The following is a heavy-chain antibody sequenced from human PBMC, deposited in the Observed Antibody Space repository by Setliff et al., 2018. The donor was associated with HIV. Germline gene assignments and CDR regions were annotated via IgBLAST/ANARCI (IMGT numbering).Heavy chain of an antibody. D-gene: IGHD4-17*01. CDR1: GDTLSIHP. CDR2: IIPAFGTA. Sequence: GASVKVSCKTSGDTLSIHPISWVRQAPGRGLDWMGGIIPAFGTANYAQKFQGRVTITRDTATSTAYMEVRSLRSDDTAVYYCARTDYGGNSGGNYFDYWGQGSLVTVSS. CDR3: ARTDYGGNSGGNYFDY. J-gene: IGHJ4*02. V-gene: IGHV1-69*05.